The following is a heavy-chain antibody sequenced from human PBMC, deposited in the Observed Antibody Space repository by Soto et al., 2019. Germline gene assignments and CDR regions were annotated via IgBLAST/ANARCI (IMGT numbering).Heavy chain of an antibody. Sequence: PSETLSLTCTVSGGSFKSGSYSWRWIRQPPGKGLEWIGYVYHTGRTSYNPSLKSRVSISMDTSKNQFSLNLDSVTAADTAVHFWARDFAYFDSWGQGTLVTVSS. CDR1: GGSFKSGSYS. J-gene: IGHJ4*02. D-gene: IGHD3-3*01. CDR2: VYHTGRT. V-gene: IGHV4-61*01. CDR3: ARDFAYFDS.